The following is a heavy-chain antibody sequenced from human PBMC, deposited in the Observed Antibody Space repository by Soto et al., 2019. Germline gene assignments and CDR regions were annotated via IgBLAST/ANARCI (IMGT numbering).Heavy chain of an antibody. Sequence: SETLSLTCAVSGGSISSSNWWSWVRQPPGKGLEWIGEIYHSGSTNYNPSLKSRVTISVDTSKNQFSLKLSSVTAADTAVYYCARGRYYDTKLDYWGQGTLVTVSS. V-gene: IGHV4-4*02. J-gene: IGHJ4*02. D-gene: IGHD3-22*01. CDR3: ARGRYYDTKLDY. CDR1: GGSISSSNW. CDR2: IYHSGST.